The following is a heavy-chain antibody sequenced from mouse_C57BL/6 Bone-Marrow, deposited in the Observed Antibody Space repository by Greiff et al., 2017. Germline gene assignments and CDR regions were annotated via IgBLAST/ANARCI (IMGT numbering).Heavy chain of an antibody. V-gene: IGHV1-31*01. J-gene: IGHJ2*01. CDR3: ARDYYGSSFFYY. D-gene: IGHD1-1*01. CDR2: IYPYNGVS. CDR1: GYSFTGYY. Sequence: EVQLQQSGPELVKPGASVKISCKASGYSFTGYYMNWVTQSHGNILDWIGYIYPYNGVSSYNHNFKDKATLTVDKSSSPADRELRSLTSEDSAVYYCARDYYGSSFFYYWGQGTTLTVSS.